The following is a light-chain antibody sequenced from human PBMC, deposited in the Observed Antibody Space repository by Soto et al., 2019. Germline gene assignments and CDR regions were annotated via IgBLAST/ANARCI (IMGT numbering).Light chain of an antibody. J-gene: IGKJ4*01. CDR3: QQRSSWPIT. Sequence: EVVMTQSPATLSVSPGERATLSCRANQTISSNLAWYQQKPGQAPRLLIYGASTRATGIPARFSGGASGTLFTLTISNLEPEDFAVYYCQQRSSWPITFGGGTKVEI. CDR1: QTISSN. CDR2: GAS. V-gene: IGKV3-15*01.